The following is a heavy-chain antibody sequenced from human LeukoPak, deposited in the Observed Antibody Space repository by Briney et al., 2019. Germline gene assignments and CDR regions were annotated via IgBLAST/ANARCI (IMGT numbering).Heavy chain of an antibody. D-gene: IGHD3-22*01. CDR3: ARNYYDSSGGGGYYFDY. Sequence: SQTLSLTCTVSGLSISSGGNYWSWIRQHPGKGLEWIGYIYYSGSTNYNPSLKSRVTISVDTSKNQFSLKLSSVTAADTAVYYCARNYYDSSGGGGYYFDYWGQGTLVTVSS. V-gene: IGHV4-31*03. CDR2: IYYSGST. J-gene: IGHJ4*02. CDR1: GLSISSGGNY.